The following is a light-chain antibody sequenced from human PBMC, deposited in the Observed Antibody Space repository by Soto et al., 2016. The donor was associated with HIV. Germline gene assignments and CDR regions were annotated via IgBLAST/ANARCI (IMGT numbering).Light chain of an antibody. V-gene: IGKV1-12*01. J-gene: IGKJ2*01. Sequence: DIQLTQSPSFVSASVGDRVTITCRASQGMSSYLAWYQQKPGKAPELLIYAASTLQSGVPSRFSGSGSGTDFTLTISNLQPEDFATYYCQQANSFPPYTFGQGTKLEIK. CDR1: QGMSSY. CDR3: QQANSFPPYT. CDR2: AAS.